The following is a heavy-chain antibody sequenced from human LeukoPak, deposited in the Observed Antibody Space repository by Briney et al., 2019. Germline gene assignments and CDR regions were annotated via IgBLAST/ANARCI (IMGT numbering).Heavy chain of an antibody. V-gene: IGHV1-2*02. D-gene: IGHD4-17*01. Sequence: ASVKVSCKASGYTFTGYYMHWVRQAPGQGLEWMGWINPNSGGTNYAQKLQGRVTMTTDTSTSTAYMELRSLRSDGTAVYYCATLGDHVPYYFDYWGQGTLVTVSS. CDR1: GYTFTGYY. CDR2: INPNSGGT. J-gene: IGHJ4*02. CDR3: ATLGDHVPYYFDY.